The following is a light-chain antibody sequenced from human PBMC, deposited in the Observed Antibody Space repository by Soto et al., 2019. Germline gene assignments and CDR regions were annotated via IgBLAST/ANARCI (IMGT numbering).Light chain of an antibody. CDR3: QQYGSSPFT. CDR1: QSVGSNY. J-gene: IGKJ3*01. CDR2: GAS. Sequence: EIVLAHSPSTLSWSPVQRAALACSASQSVGSNYLAWYQHKPGQAPRLLIYGASTKATGTPDRFSGSGSGTDFTLTISRLEPEDFAVYYCQQYGSSPFTFGPGTKVDIK. V-gene: IGKV3-20*01.